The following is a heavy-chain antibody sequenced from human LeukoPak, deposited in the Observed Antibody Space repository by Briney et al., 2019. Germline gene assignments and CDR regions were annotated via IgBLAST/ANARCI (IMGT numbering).Heavy chain of an antibody. CDR2: IYPGDSDT. V-gene: IGHV5-51*01. CDR1: GYIFTNYW. CDR3: ARSQGGSNYDY. D-gene: IGHD5-24*01. Sequence: GESLKISCKGSGYIFTNYWIGWVRQMPGKGLEWMGVIYPGDSDTRYSPSFQDQVTISADRSISTAYLHWSSLKASDTAMYYCARSQGGSNYDYWGQGTLVTVSS. J-gene: IGHJ4*02.